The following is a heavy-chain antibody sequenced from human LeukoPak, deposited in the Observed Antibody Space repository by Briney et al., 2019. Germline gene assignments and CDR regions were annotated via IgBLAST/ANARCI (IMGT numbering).Heavy chain of an antibody. D-gene: IGHD1-1*01. Sequence: QTGGSLRLSCAASGFTFATYVMTWVRQAPGKGLEWVSSVGGDGRVTYYADSVKGRFTISRDNSKNTIFLQMNSLRVEDTAVYYCAKGNSAKWYNFERGADYRGQGAQVIVSS. CDR2: VGGDGRVT. CDR1: GFTFATYV. V-gene: IGHV3-23*01. J-gene: IGHJ4*02. CDR3: AKGNSAKWYNFERGADY.